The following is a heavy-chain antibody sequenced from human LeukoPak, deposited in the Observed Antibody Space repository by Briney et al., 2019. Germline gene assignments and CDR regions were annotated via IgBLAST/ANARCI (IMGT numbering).Heavy chain of an antibody. CDR2: MNRNSGNT. V-gene: IGHV1-8*01. CDR3: ARDDNRVGATDY. J-gene: IGHJ4*02. Sequence: ASVKVSCKASGYTFTSYDINWVRPATGKGLEWMGWMNRNSGNTGYAQKFQGRVTMTSNTSISTAYMELSSLRSEDTAVYYCARDDNRVGATDYWGQGTLVTVSS. CDR1: GYTFTSYD. D-gene: IGHD1-26*01.